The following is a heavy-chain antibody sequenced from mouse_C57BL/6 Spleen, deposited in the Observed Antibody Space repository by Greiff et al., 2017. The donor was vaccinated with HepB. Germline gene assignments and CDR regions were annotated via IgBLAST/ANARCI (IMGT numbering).Heavy chain of an antibody. V-gene: IGHV1-82*01. Sequence: QVQLQQSGPELVKPGASVKISCKASGYAFSSSWMNWVKQRPGKGLEWIGRIYPGDGDTNYNGKFKGKATLTADKSSSTAYMQLSSLTSEDSAVYFCARDDYEKDYFDYWGQGTTLTVSS. CDR1: GYAFSSSW. J-gene: IGHJ2*01. D-gene: IGHD2-4*01. CDR2: IYPGDGDT. CDR3: ARDDYEKDYFDY.